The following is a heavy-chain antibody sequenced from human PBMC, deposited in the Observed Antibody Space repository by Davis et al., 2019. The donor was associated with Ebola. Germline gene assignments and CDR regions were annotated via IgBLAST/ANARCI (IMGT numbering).Heavy chain of an antibody. D-gene: IGHD2-15*01. CDR2: FYYVGAL. V-gene: IGHV4-39*01. CDR1: GGSISSSDYF. J-gene: IGHJ4*02. Sequence: PSETLSLTCIVSGGSISSSDYFWGWIRQPPGKGLEWIGSFYYVGALYYNPSLKSRVTISVDTSRNQFSLKVTSLTAADTAVYYCVGQDCRGGGCYFRPFGKGFDYWGQGTLVTASS. CDR3: VGQDCRGGGCYFRPFGKGFDY.